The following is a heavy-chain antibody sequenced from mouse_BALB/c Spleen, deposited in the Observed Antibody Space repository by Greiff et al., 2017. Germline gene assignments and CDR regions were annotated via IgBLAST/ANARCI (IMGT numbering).Heavy chain of an antibody. CDR1: GYTFTSYW. Sequence: QVQLKQSGAELAKPGASVKMSCKASGYTFTSYWLHWVKQRPGQGLEWIGYINPSTGYTEYNQKFKDKATLAADKSSSTAYMQLSSLTSEDSAVYYCARSDGGYFDYWGQGTTLTVSS. V-gene: IGHV1-7*01. J-gene: IGHJ2*01. CDR3: ARSDGGYFDY. CDR2: INPSTGYT.